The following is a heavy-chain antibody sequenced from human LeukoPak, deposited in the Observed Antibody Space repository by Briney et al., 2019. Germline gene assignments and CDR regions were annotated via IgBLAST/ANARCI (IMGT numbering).Heavy chain of an antibody. V-gene: IGHV1-2*02. CDR1: ASTFTGYY. CDR2: IDPNNGDT. J-gene: IGHJ3*02. D-gene: IGHD1-14*01. Sequence: ASVKVSCKASASTFTGYYLHWVRQAPGQGLQWMGWIDPNNGDTEYAQKFQGRVTMTRDRSISTAYMELGRLTSDDTAVYYCARRSRNGLDAFDIWGQGTMVTASS. CDR3: ARRSRNGLDAFDI.